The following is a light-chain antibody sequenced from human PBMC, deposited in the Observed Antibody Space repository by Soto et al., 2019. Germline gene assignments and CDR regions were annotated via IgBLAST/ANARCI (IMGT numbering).Light chain of an antibody. V-gene: IGLV6-57*04. J-gene: IGLJ3*02. Sequence: NFMLTQPHSVSGSPGKTVIISCTRSSGSIADNFVQWYQQRPGSAPTTVIYEDNQRPSGVPDRFSGSIDSSSNSASLTISGLKTEDEADYYCQSHDSSNVKWVFGGGTKLTVL. CDR3: QSHDSSNVKWV. CDR1: SGSIADNF. CDR2: EDN.